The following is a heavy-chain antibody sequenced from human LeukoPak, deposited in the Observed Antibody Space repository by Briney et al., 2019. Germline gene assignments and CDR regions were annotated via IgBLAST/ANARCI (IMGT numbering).Heavy chain of an antibody. D-gene: IGHD4-17*01. V-gene: IGHV4-34*01. Sequence: PSETLSLTCAVYGGSFSGYYWSWIRQPPGKGLEWIGEINHSGSTNYNPSLKSRVTISVDTSKNQFSLKLSSVTAADTAVYYCARDLQSTVTSYYYYMDVWGKGTTVTVSS. CDR1: GGSFSGYY. CDR3: ARDLQSTVTSYYYYMDV. CDR2: INHSGST. J-gene: IGHJ6*03.